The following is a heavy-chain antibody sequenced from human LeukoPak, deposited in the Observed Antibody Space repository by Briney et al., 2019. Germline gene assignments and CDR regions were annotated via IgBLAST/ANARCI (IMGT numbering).Heavy chain of an antibody. Sequence: NPSETLSLTCTVSSGSISSSSYYWGWIRQPPGKGLEWIGSIYYSGSTYYNPSLKSRVTISVDTSKNQFSLKLSSVTAADTAVYYCARDRAYCSGGSCYSPGRLSYFDYWGQGTLVTVSS. CDR2: IYYSGST. CDR1: SGSISSSSYY. D-gene: IGHD2-15*01. J-gene: IGHJ4*02. CDR3: ARDRAYCSGGSCYSPGRLSYFDY. V-gene: IGHV4-39*07.